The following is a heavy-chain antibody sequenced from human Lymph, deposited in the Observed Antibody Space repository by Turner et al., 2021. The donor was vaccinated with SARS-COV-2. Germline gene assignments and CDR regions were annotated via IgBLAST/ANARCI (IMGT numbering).Heavy chain of an antibody. CDR3: ARDIPTTADYFDY. CDR2: ISSSSSYI. Sequence: EVQLVESGGGLVMPGGSRRLHGAASGFPFSTYSKNWVRQAPGKGLEWISSISSSSSYIYYADSVKGRFTISRDDAKNSLYLQMNSLRAEDTAVYYCARDIPTTADYFDYWGQGTLFTVSS. CDR1: GFPFSTYS. V-gene: IGHV3-21*01. J-gene: IGHJ4*02. D-gene: IGHD4-17*01.